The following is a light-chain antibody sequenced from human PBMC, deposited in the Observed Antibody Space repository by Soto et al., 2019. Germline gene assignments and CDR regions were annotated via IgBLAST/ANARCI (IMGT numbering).Light chain of an antibody. V-gene: IGKV3-20*01. CDR1: QSVNSNY. CDR2: LAS. Sequence: EIVLTQSPGTLSLSPGERATLSASASQSVNSNYLAWYQQKPGQAPRLLIYLASSRATGVPDRFSGSGSGTDFTLTISRLEPEDFAVYYCHQYGSAPTWTFGQGTKVEIK. J-gene: IGKJ1*01. CDR3: HQYGSAPTWT.